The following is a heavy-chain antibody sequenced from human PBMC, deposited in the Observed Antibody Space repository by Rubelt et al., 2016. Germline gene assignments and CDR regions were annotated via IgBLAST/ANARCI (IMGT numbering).Heavy chain of an antibody. Sequence: QVQLVQSGAEVKKPGASVKVSCKASGYTFTGYYMHWVRQAPGQGLEWMGWINTNTGNPTYSQGFTGRFVFSLDTSVSTADLQISSLKAEDTAVYYCARDADGYNLGYWGQGTLVTVSS. CDR3: ARDADGYNLGY. CDR1: GYTFTGYY. CDR2: INTNTGNP. D-gene: IGHD5-24*01. J-gene: IGHJ4*02. V-gene: IGHV7-4-1*02.